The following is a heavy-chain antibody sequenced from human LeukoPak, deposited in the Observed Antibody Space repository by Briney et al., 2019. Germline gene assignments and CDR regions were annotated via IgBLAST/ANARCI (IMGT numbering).Heavy chain of an antibody. CDR1: GHSIIDSFY. J-gene: IGHJ3*02. CDR3: ARVRLYVDTAMAYPDAFDI. V-gene: IGHV4-59*01. CDR2: IYYSGST. Sequence: SETLSLTCTVSGHSIIDSFYWGWIRQPPGKGLEWIGNIYYSGSTNYNPSLKSRVTISVDTSKNQFSLKLSSVTAADTAVYYCARVRLYVDTAMAYPDAFDIWGQGTMVTVSS. D-gene: IGHD5-18*01.